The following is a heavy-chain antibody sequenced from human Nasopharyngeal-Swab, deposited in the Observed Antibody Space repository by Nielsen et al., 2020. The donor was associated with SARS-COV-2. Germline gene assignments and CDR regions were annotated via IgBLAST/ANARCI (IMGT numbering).Heavy chain of an antibody. D-gene: IGHD1-1*01. CDR3: ARNGLTNNYFYMDV. CDR1: GFTINSHN. V-gene: IGHV3-33*08. J-gene: IGHJ6*03. Sequence: GESLKISCAASGFTINSHNLNWIRQAPGKGLEWVAVIWTDGSDIYYADSVKGRVTISRDNSKNTLYLQMNSLRPEDTAVYYCARNGLTNNYFYMDVWGKGTTVSVSS. CDR2: IWTDGSDI.